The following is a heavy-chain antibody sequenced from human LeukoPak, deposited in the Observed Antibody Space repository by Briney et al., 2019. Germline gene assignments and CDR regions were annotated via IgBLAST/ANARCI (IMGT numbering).Heavy chain of an antibody. J-gene: IGHJ3*02. CDR1: GGSISSRTYY. D-gene: IGHD2/OR15-2a*01. CDR3: ARDRRGLDFYDAFDI. CDR2: IYYSGST. V-gene: IGHV4-31*03. Sequence: SQTLSLTCTVSGGSISSRTYYWSWIRQHPGKGLEWIGYIYYSGSTYYNPSLKSRVSISVDTSKNHFSLKLSSVTAAYVTAYFFARDRRGLDFYDAFDIWGQGTMVTVSS.